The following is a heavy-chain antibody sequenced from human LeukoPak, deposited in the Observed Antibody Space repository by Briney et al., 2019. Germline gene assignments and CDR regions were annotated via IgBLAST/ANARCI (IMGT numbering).Heavy chain of an antibody. CDR2: ISSSSSYI. D-gene: IGHD3-3*01. Sequence: GGSLRLSCAASGFTFSSYSINWVRQAPGKGLEWVSSISSSSSYIYYADSVKGRFTISRDNSKNTLYLQMNSLRAEDTAVYYCAKVLTRDFWSGYYPHHYYYYGMDVWGQGTTVTVSS. V-gene: IGHV3-21*04. CDR3: AKVLTRDFWSGYYPHHYYYYGMDV. J-gene: IGHJ6*02. CDR1: GFTFSSYS.